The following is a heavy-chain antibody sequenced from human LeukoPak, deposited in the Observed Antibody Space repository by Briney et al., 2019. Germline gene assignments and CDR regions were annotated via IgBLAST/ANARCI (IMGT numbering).Heavy chain of an antibody. J-gene: IGHJ5*02. CDR1: GYTLTELS. CDR2: FDPEDGET. CDR3: ARGPESSSWYRVVWFDP. Sequence: ASVKVSCKVSGYTLTELSMHWVRQGPGKGLEWEGGFDPEDGETIYAQKFQGRVTMTRNTSISTAYMELSSLRSEDTAVYYCARGPESSSWYRVVWFDPWGQGTLVTVSS. D-gene: IGHD6-13*01. V-gene: IGHV1-24*01.